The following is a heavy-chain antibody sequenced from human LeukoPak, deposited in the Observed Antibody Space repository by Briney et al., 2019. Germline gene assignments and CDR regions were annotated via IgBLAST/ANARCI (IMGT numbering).Heavy chain of an antibody. CDR3: AKDLKMTTVTTNAFDI. D-gene: IGHD4-17*01. CDR2: ISYDGSNK. Sequence: GGSLRLSCAASGFTFSSYAMSWVRQAPGKGLEWVAVISYDGSNKYYADSVKGRFTISRDNSKNTLYLQMNSLRAEDTAVYYCAKDLKMTTVTTNAFDIWGQGTMVTVSS. V-gene: IGHV3-30-3*01. CDR1: GFTFSSYA. J-gene: IGHJ3*02.